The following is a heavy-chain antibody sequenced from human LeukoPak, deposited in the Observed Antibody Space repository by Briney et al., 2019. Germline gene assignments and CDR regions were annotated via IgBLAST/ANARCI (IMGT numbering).Heavy chain of an antibody. J-gene: IGHJ3*02. Sequence: PGGSLRLSCAASGFTFSSYSMNWVRQAPGKGLEWVSYISSSSSTIYYADSVKGRFTISRDNAKNSLYLQMNSLRAEDTAVYYCARNYYGSGSYFWLDAFDIWGQGTMATVSS. CDR3: ARNYYGSGSYFWLDAFDI. D-gene: IGHD3-10*01. V-gene: IGHV3-48*01. CDR2: ISSSSSTI. CDR1: GFTFSSYS.